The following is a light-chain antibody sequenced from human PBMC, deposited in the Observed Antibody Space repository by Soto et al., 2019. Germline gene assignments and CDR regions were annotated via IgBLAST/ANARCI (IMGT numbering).Light chain of an antibody. CDR2: DVS. CDR1: SSDVGGYNY. J-gene: IGLJ1*01. Sequence: QSALTQPASVSGSPGQSITISCTGTSSDVGGYNYVSWYQQHPGNAPKLMIYDVSNRPSGVSNRFSGSKSGNTASLTISGLQAEDEADYYCSSYTSNSTLVFGTGTKLTVL. V-gene: IGLV2-14*01. CDR3: SSYTSNSTLV.